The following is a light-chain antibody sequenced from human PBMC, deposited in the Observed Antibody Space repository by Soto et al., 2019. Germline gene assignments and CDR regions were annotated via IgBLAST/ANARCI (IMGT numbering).Light chain of an antibody. CDR2: VAS. V-gene: IGKV1-39*01. Sequence: DIQMTQSPSSLSASVGDTVTITCRASQTINSYLNWYQQKPGQAPKLLIYVASSLQSGVPSRFSDRGSGTDFALTISSLEPEDFATYYCQQSYNIPLTFGPGTKVDFK. CDR1: QTINSY. J-gene: IGKJ3*01. CDR3: QQSYNIPLT.